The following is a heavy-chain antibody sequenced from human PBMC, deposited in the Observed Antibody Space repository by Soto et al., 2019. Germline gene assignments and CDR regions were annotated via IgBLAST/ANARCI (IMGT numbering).Heavy chain of an antibody. CDR1: GFTFSAYP. D-gene: IGHD1-26*01. J-gene: IGHJ4*02. CDR3: ARQVSYSGSHDY. Sequence: GGSLRLSCPASGFTFSAYPMNWVRQAPGKGLEWVSSISSTSSYIYYADSVKGRFTISRDNAKNSLYLQMNSLRAEDTAVYYCARQVSYSGSHDYWGQGTLVTVSS. V-gene: IGHV3-21*06. CDR2: ISSTSSYI.